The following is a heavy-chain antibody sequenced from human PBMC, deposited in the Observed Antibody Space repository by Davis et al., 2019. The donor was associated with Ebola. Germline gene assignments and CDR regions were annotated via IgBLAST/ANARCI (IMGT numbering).Heavy chain of an antibody. CDR2: VSSSGGST. J-gene: IGHJ6*04. CDR3: AKAGSIFGVVKVDYFYYGMDV. V-gene: IGHV3-23*01. CDR1: AFTYSTYA. Sequence: ESLSLSCAASAFTYSTYAMSWARPAPRTALESAAVVSSSGGSTYYADSVKGRFTTSRDNSRNILFLQMNSLGAGDTALYYCAKAGSIFGVVKVDYFYYGMDVWGKGTTVTVSS. D-gene: IGHD3-3*01.